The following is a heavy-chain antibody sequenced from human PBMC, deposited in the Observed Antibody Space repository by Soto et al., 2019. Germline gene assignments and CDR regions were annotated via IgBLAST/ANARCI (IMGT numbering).Heavy chain of an antibody. V-gene: IGHV4-59*01. CDR2: IYYSGST. CDR1: GGSISSYY. D-gene: IGHD2-15*01. CDR3: ARVYCSGGSCYDVFDY. J-gene: IGHJ4*02. Sequence: SETLSLTCTVSGGSISSYYWSWIRQPPGKGLEWIGYIYYSGSTNYNPSLKSRVTISVDTSKNQFSLKLSSVTAADTAVYYCARVYCSGGSCYDVFDYWGQGTLVTVS.